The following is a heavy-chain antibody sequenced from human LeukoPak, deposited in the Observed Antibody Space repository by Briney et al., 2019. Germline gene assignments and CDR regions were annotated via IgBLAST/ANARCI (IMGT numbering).Heavy chain of an antibody. Sequence: SETLSLTCAVYGGSFSGYYWSWIRQPPGKGLEWIGEINHSGSTNYNPSLKSRVTISVDTSKNQFSLKLSSVTAADTAVYYCARVRGRIAAADWGQGNLVTVSS. CDR1: GGSFSGYY. V-gene: IGHV4-34*01. D-gene: IGHD6-13*01. CDR3: ARVRGRIAAAD. J-gene: IGHJ4*02. CDR2: INHSGST.